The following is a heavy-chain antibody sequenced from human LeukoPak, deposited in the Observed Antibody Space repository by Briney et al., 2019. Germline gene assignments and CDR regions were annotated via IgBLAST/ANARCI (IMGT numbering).Heavy chain of an antibody. V-gene: IGHV4-39*07. CDR2: IYYSGST. J-gene: IGHJ4*02. CDR3: ARRARSVRYFDWRSGYFDY. Sequence: PSETLSLTCTVSGGSISSSSYYWGWIRQPPGKGLEWIGSIYYSGSTYYNPSLKSRVTISVDTSKNQFSLKLSSVTAADTAVYYCARRARSVRYFDWRSGYFDYWGQGTLVTVSS. D-gene: IGHD3-9*01. CDR1: GGSISSSSYY.